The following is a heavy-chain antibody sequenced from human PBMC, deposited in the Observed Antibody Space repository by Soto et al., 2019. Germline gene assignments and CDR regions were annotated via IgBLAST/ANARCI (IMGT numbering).Heavy chain of an antibody. CDR1: GGSISSGGYY. V-gene: IGHV4-31*03. CDR3: ARNFMVRGVPDLFDY. D-gene: IGHD3-10*01. Sequence: QVQLQESGPGLVKPSQTLSLTCTVSGGSISSGGYYWSWIRQHPGKGLEWIGYIYSSGSTYYNPSLKSRVTISVDTSKNPFSLKLSSVTAADTAVYYCARNFMVRGVPDLFDYWGQGTLVTVSS. CDR2: IYSSGST. J-gene: IGHJ4*02.